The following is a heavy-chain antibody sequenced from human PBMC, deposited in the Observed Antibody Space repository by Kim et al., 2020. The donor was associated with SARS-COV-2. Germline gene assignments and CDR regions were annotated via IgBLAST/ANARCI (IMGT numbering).Heavy chain of an antibody. D-gene: IGHD5-18*01. V-gene: IGHV4-59*09. J-gene: IGHJ3*02. Sequence: FNPTLKTRVTISVDTSKNQFSRKLSSVAAAGTAVYYCASGGYSWAVAFDIWGQGTMVTISS. CDR3: ASGGYSWAVAFDI.